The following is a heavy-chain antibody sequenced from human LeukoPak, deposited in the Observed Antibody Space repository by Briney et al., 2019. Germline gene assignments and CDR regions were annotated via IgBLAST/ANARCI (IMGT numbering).Heavy chain of an antibody. CDR3: ARDYDILTGSSAVDY. CDR2: IYYRGST. V-gene: IGHV4-39*02. CDR1: GGSISSSSYY. D-gene: IGHD3-9*01. J-gene: IGHJ4*02. Sequence: HPSETLSLTCTVSGGSISSSSYYWGWIRQPPGKGREWIGRIYYRGSTYYNPSVKSRVTISVDTSKNQSSLKLSSVTAADTAVYYCARDYDILTGSSAVDYWGQGTLVTVSS.